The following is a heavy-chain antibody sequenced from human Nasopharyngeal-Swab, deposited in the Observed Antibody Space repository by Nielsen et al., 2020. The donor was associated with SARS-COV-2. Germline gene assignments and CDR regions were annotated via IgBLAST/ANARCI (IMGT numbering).Heavy chain of an antibody. CDR3: ARDRSRGSQYSSSWYSIRACYYGMDV. CDR2: ISYDGSNK. J-gene: IGHJ6*02. D-gene: IGHD6-13*01. Sequence: WIRQPPGKGLEWVAVISYDGSNKYYADSVKGRFTISRDNSKNTLYLQMNSLRAEDTAVYYCARDRSRGSQYSSSWYSIRACYYGMDVWGQGTTVTVSS. V-gene: IGHV3-30-3*01.